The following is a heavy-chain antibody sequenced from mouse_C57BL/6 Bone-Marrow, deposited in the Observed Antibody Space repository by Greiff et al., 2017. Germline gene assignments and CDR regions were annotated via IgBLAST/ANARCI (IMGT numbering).Heavy chain of an antibody. CDR2: IDPSDSET. CDR1: GYTFTSYW. Sequence: QVQLQQPGAELVRPGSSVKLSCKASGYTFTSYWMHWVKQRPIQGLEWIGNIDPSDSETNYNQKFKDKATLTVDKSSSTAYMQLSSLTSEDSAVYYCARWGSDWYYDVWGTGTTVTVSS. D-gene: IGHD1-1*02. J-gene: IGHJ1*03. V-gene: IGHV1-52*01. CDR3: ARWGSDWYYDV.